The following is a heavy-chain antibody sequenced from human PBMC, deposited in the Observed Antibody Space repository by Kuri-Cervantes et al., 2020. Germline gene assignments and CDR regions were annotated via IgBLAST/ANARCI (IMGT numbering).Heavy chain of an antibody. CDR2: ISYDGSNK. Sequence: GGSLRLSCAASGFTFSSYGMHWVRQAPGKGLEWVAVISYDGSNKYYADSVKGRFTISRDNSRNTIYLQMNTLRADDTAVYYCAKRNSFGSGTSFDYWGQGTLVTVSS. CDR1: GFTFSSYG. J-gene: IGHJ4*02. V-gene: IGHV3-30*18. CDR3: AKRNSFGSGTSFDY. D-gene: IGHD3-10*01.